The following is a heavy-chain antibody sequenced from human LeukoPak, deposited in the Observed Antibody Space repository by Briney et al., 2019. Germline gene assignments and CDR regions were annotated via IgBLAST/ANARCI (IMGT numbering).Heavy chain of an antibody. CDR2: INPSGGAT. V-gene: IGHV1-46*01. Sequence: WASVKVSCKASGYTFTGYYMHWVRQAPGQGLEWMGLINPSGGATSFAQKFRGRVTMTRDMSTGTVFMELSSLRSDDTAVYFCARNYYDTAGHFGYWGQGTLVTVSS. CDR3: ARNYYDTAGHFGY. CDR1: GYTFTGYY. J-gene: IGHJ4*02. D-gene: IGHD3-22*01.